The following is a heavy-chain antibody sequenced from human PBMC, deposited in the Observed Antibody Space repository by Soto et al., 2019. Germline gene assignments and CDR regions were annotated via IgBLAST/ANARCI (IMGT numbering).Heavy chain of an antibody. Sequence: PSETLSLTCAVSGGSISSSNWWSWVRQPPGKGLEWIGEIYHSGSTNYNPSLKSRVTISVDKSKNQFSLKLSSVTAADTAVYYCARVKERFLEWLYAGPGPYNWFDPWGQGTLVTVSS. V-gene: IGHV4-4*02. D-gene: IGHD3-3*01. CDR2: IYHSGST. J-gene: IGHJ5*02. CDR3: ARVKERFLEWLYAGPGPYNWFDP. CDR1: GGSISSSNW.